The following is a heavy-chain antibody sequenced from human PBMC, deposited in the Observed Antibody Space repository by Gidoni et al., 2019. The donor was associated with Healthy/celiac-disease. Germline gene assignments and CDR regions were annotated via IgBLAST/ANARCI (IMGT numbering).Heavy chain of an antibody. J-gene: IGHJ4*02. D-gene: IGHD6-13*01. CDR2: LYYSGST. CDR1: SGSLTRSHYY. CDR3: ARHGNRITAAGNFDF. Sequence: QLQLQESGPGLVEPSETLSLTCTVSSGSLTRSHYYCGWIRQPPGKGMEWIGRLYYSGSTNYNPSLKSRVTSSVDTSKNQFSLKLSSVTAADTAVYYCARHGNRITAAGNFDFWGQGTLVTVSS. V-gene: IGHV4-39*01.